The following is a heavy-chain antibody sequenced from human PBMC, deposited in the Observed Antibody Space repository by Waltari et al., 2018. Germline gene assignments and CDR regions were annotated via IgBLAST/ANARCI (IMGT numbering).Heavy chain of an antibody. D-gene: IGHD3-16*01. CDR1: GGSIRSSTFY. J-gene: IGHJ2*01. CDR2: SSYSGST. Sequence: QLLLQESGPGLVKPSETLSLTCAVSGGSIRSSTFYWGWVRQPPGKGLEWIGSSSYSGSTYYNPSLKSRVTISVETSKNQFSLNLSAVTAADTSVYYCARVDPGVYWYFDLWGRGTLVRVSS. V-gene: IGHV4-39*01. CDR3: ARVDPGVYWYFDL.